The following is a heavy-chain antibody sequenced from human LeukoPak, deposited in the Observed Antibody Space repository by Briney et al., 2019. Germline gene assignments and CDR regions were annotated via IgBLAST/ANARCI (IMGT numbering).Heavy chain of an antibody. Sequence: QTGGSLRLSCAASGFTFRSYWMHWVRQAPGKGLVCVSRITSDGSSTSYADSVRGRFTISRDNAKNTVYLQMNSLRAEDTAVYYCARDLTGAVFDFWGQGTLVTVSS. D-gene: IGHD1-26*01. J-gene: IGHJ4*02. CDR3: ARDLTGAVFDF. CDR2: ITSDGSST. V-gene: IGHV3-74*01. CDR1: GFTFRSYW.